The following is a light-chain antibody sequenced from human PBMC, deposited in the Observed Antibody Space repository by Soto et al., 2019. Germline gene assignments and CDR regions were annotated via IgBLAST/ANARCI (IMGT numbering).Light chain of an antibody. CDR3: TSYRSNSYV. CDR2: EVS. CDR1: SSDVGAYNY. V-gene: IGLV2-14*01. J-gene: IGLJ1*01. Sequence: QSVLAQPASVSGSPGQSITISCTGTSSDVGAYNYVSWFQQHPGKAPKVMIYEVSNRPSGVSNRFSGSKSGNTASLTISGLQAEDEADYYCTSYRSNSYVFGTGTKVTGL.